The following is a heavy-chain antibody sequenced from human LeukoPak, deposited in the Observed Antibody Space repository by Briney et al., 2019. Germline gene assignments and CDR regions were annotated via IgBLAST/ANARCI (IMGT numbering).Heavy chain of an antibody. V-gene: IGHV4-30-4*01. J-gene: IGHJ5*02. CDR3: ARDEYDILTGHRNNWFDP. Sequence: SETLSLTCTVSGGSISSGDYYWSWIRQPPGKGLEWIGYIYYSGSTYYNPSLKSRVTTSVDTSKNQFSLKLSSVTAADTAVYYCARDEYDILTGHRNNWFDPWGQGTLVTVSS. D-gene: IGHD3-9*01. CDR2: IYYSGST. CDR1: GGSISSGDYY.